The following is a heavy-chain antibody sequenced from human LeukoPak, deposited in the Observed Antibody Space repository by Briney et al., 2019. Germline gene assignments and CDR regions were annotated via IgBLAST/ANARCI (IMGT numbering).Heavy chain of an antibody. J-gene: IGHJ4*02. Sequence: SETLSLTCTVSGGSISSSTYYWGWIRQPPGKGLEWIGSIYYSGSTYYNPSLKSRVTISVDTSKNQFSLKLSSVTAADTAVYYCARSGGVDDYEDYWGQGILVTVSS. CDR1: GGSISSSTYY. CDR3: ARSGGVDDYEDY. D-gene: IGHD4/OR15-4a*01. CDR2: IYYSGST. V-gene: IGHV4-39*01.